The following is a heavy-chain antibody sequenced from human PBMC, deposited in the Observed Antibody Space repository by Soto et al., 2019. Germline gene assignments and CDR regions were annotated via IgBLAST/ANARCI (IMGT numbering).Heavy chain of an antibody. CDR3: ARDNSGWVNWFDP. V-gene: IGHV3-7*01. J-gene: IGHJ5*02. Sequence: VGSLSLSGAASGFSFSSYYMSWFRQAPGKGLEWGANIKQDGSEKYYVAPVKGRFRRSRDNAKNSLSLQMNSLRVGDTAVYYCARDNSGWVNWFDPWGQGTLVTGSS. CDR2: IKQDGSEK. D-gene: IGHD6-19*01. CDR1: GFSFSSYY.